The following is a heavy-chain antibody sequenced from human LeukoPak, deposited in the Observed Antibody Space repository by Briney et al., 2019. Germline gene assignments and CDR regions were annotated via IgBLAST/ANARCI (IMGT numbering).Heavy chain of an antibody. Sequence: GGALRLSLAAPGFTFSSYAIPLVRQAPGKGLELVAVIIYDGSNKYYADSVKGRFTISRDNSKNTLYLRMNSLRAEDTAVYYCARSPGGYDSSGYRFDYWGQGTLVIVSS. V-gene: IGHV3-30-3*01. J-gene: IGHJ4*02. D-gene: IGHD3-22*01. CDR1: GFTFSSYA. CDR2: IIYDGSNK. CDR3: ARSPGGYDSSGYRFDY.